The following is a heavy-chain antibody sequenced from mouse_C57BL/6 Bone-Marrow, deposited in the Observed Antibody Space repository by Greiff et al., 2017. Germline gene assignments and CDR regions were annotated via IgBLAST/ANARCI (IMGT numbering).Heavy chain of an antibody. J-gene: IGHJ3*01. CDR2: IDPENGDT. V-gene: IGHV14-4*01. CDR3: TTPYDYDDPRGVAY. Sequence: EVQLQQSGAELVRPGASVKLSCTASGFNIKDDYMHWVKQRPEQGLEWIGWIDPENGDTEYASKFQGKATITADTSSNTAYLQLSSLTSEDTAVYYCTTPYDYDDPRGVAYWGQGTLVTVSA. D-gene: IGHD2-4*01. CDR1: GFNIKDDY.